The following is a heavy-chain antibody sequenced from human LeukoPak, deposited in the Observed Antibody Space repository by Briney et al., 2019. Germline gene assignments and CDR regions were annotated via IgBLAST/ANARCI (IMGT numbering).Heavy chain of an antibody. J-gene: IGHJ4*02. CDR1: GFTFSSYE. Sequence: GGSLRLSCAASGFTFSSYEMNWVRQAPGKGLEWVSYISTTGSSIYYADSVKGRFTISRDNVKNLLYLQMNSLRAEDTAVYYCAKDSGKRLRDDYWGQGTLVTVSS. CDR2: ISTTGSSI. CDR3: AKDSGKRLRDDY. V-gene: IGHV3-48*03.